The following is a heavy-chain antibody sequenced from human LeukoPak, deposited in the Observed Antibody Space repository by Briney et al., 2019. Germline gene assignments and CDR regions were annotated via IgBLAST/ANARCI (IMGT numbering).Heavy chain of an antibody. Sequence: GASLKVSCKASGYTFTRYDINWVRQATGQGLEWMGWMNPNRGDTGYAQKFQGRVTITRNTSISTAYMELSSLRSEDTAVYYCARGLWGDFWSGDYYYYYMDVWGKGTTVTVSS. CDR2: MNPNRGDT. CDR3: ARGLWGDFWSGDYYYYYMDV. V-gene: IGHV1-8*03. CDR1: GYTFTRYD. J-gene: IGHJ6*03. D-gene: IGHD3-3*01.